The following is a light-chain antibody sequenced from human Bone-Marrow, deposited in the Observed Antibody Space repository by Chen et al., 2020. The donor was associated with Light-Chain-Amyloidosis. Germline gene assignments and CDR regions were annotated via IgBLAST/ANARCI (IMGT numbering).Light chain of an antibody. J-gene: IGKJ1*01. V-gene: IGKV1-39*01. CDR2: AAS. Sequence: DIQMTQSPSSLSASVGDRVTITCRASQSISSYLNWYQQKPGKAPKLLIYAASSLQSGVPSRFSGNGSGKDFTRTISSLEPEDCATYDRQQSYSTPCPGTFGQGSKGGIK. CDR1: QSISSY. CDR3: QQSYSTPCPGT.